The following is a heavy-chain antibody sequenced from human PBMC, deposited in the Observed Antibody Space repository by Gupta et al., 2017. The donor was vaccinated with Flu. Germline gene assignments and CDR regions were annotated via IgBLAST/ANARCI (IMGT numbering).Heavy chain of an antibody. V-gene: IGHV3-74*01. D-gene: IGHD6-13*01. CDR1: GFSFSSSW. CDR2: INGDGSSI. CDR3: SRLNEADDL. Sequence: EVQLVASGGDLVQPGGSLRLSCAASGFSFSSSWIPWVRQAPGKGLEWVSRINGDGSSINYADSVKGRFTTSRDNAKNTLYLQMNSLRAEDTAVYYCSRLNEADDLWGHGTLVTVSS. J-gene: IGHJ5*02.